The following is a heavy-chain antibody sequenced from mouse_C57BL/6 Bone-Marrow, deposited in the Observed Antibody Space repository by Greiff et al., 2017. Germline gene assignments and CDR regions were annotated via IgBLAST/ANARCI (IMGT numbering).Heavy chain of an antibody. Sequence: EVQLQQSVAELVRPGASVKLSCTASGFNIQNTYMHWVKQRPEQGLEWIGRIDPANGNTKYAPKFQGKATITADTSSNTAYLQLSSLTSEDTAIYYCARNYGNHGGFAYWGQGTLVTVSA. D-gene: IGHD2-1*01. CDR1: GFNIQNTY. CDR3: ARNYGNHGGFAY. J-gene: IGHJ3*01. V-gene: IGHV14-3*01. CDR2: IDPANGNT.